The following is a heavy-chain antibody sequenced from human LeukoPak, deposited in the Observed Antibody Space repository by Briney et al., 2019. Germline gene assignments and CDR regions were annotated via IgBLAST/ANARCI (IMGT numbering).Heavy chain of an antibody. CDR1: GGSISSSTYY. J-gene: IGHJ5*02. D-gene: IGHD6-19*01. CDR2: IYYSGNT. V-gene: IGHV4-39*07. CDR3: ARDGIAVAEGWFDP. Sequence: PSETLSLTCTVSGGSISSSTYYWGWIRQPPGKGLERIGSIYYSGNTYYNPSLKSRVTISVDTSKNQFSLKLSSVTAADTAVYYCARDGIAVAEGWFDPWGQGTLVTVSS.